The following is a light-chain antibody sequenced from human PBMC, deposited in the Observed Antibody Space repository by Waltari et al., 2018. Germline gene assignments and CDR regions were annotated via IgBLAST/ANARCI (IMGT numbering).Light chain of an antibody. CDR3: QTWVTGIGWV. Sequence: QLVLTQSPSASASLGASVKLTCTLTSGHSSYSIAWPQQQPEKGPRYLMKVNNDGSHTKGDGIPDRFSGSSSGAERYLTISSLQSEDEADYYCQTWVTGIGWVFGGGTKLTVL. J-gene: IGLJ3*02. CDR2: VNNDGSH. CDR1: SGHSSYS. V-gene: IGLV4-69*01.